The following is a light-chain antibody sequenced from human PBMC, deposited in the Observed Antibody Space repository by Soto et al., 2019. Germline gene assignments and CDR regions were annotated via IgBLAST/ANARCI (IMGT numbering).Light chain of an antibody. CDR2: TAS. CDR3: QEYNNYWT. V-gene: IGKV1-5*01. CDR1: QSISDY. J-gene: IGKJ1*01. Sequence: DIQMTQSPSTLSASVGDRVIITCRASQSISDYLAWYQQEPGKAPRLLIYTASTLESGVPSRFSASGSGTEFTLTISSLHPDDFATYYCQEYNNYWTFGQGTKVHIK.